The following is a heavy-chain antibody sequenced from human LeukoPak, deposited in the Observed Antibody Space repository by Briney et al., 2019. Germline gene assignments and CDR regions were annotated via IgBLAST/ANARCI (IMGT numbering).Heavy chain of an antibody. CDR2: IHTSGST. V-gene: IGHV4-4*07. D-gene: IGHD6-19*01. CDR1: GGSISSYY. Sequence: PSETLSLTCTVSGGSISSYYWSWIRQPAGKGLEWIGRIHTSGSTNYNPSLKSRVTISVDTSKNQFSLKLSSVTAADTAVYYCARGGGWTYYYYYYYMDVWGKGTTVTISS. J-gene: IGHJ6*03. CDR3: ARGGGWTYYYYYYYMDV.